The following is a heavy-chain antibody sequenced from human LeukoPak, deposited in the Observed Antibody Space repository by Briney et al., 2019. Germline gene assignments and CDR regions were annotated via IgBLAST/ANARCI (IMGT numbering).Heavy chain of an antibody. D-gene: IGHD6-19*01. Sequence: SETLSLTCTVSGGSISSGGYYWSWIRQPPGKGLEWIGYIYHSGSTYYNPSLKSRVTISVDRSKNQFSLKLSSVTAADTAVYYCARERGSSGLTGWGQGTLVTVSS. CDR1: GGSISSGGYY. CDR3: ARERGSSGLTG. CDR2: IYHSGST. J-gene: IGHJ4*02. V-gene: IGHV4-30-2*01.